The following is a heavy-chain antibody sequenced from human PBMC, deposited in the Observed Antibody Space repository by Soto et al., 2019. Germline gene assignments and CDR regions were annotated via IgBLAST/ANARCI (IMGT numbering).Heavy chain of an antibody. CDR3: ARENFPTAISPPDY. J-gene: IGHJ4*02. CDR1: GFTFSDYY. CDR2: ISSSSSYT. V-gene: IGHV3-11*06. D-gene: IGHD2-21*02. Sequence: PGGSLRLSCAASGFTFSDYYMSWIRQAPGEGLEWVSYISSSSSYTNYADSVKGRFTISRDNAKNSLYLQMNSLRAEDTAVYYCARENFPTAISPPDYWGQGTLVTVSS.